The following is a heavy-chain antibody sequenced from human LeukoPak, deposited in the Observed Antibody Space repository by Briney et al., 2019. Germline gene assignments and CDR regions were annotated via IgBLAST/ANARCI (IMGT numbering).Heavy chain of an antibody. CDR1: GSTFTSYG. Sequence: ASVKLSCTASGSTFTSYGISWVRHAPGQGLEWMGWISAYNGNTNYAQKHQGRVTMTTDTSTSTAYMELRSRRTDYTAVYYCATRGPGGYCDYWGQGTLVTVPS. D-gene: IGHD4-23*01. CDR3: ATRGPGGYCDY. V-gene: IGHV1-18*01. J-gene: IGHJ4*02. CDR2: ISAYNGNT.